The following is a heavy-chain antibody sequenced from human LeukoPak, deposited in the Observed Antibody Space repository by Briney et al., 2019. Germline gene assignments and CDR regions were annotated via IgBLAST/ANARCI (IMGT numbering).Heavy chain of an antibody. Sequence: PSETLSLTCTVSGGSISSYYWSWIRQPPGKGLEWIGYIYYSGSTNYNPSLKSRVTISVDTSKNQFSLKLSSVTAADTAVYYCARISYGDTGDYWGQGTLVTVSS. CDR3: ARISYGDTGDY. D-gene: IGHD4-17*01. CDR2: IYYSGST. J-gene: IGHJ4*02. V-gene: IGHV4-59*12. CDR1: GGSISSYY.